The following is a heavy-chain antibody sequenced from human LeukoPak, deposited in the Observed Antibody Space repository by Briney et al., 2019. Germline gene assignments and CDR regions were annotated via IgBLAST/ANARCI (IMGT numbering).Heavy chain of an antibody. CDR3: ARGRAELSFDYFDY. Sequence: PGGSLRLSCAASGFTFSSYAMHWVRQAPGKGLEWVAVISYDGSNKYYADSVKGRFTISRDNSKNTLYLQMNSLRAEDTAVYYCARGRAELSFDYFDYWGQGTLVTVSS. CDR1: GFTFSSYA. J-gene: IGHJ4*02. CDR2: ISYDGSNK. D-gene: IGHD1-14*01. V-gene: IGHV3-30-3*01.